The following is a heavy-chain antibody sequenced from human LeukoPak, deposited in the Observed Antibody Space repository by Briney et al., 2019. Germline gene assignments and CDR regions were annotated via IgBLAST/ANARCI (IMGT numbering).Heavy chain of an antibody. J-gene: IGHJ6*03. CDR3: ARDPPLRWYGGYYYYYYMDV. CDR1: GFTFSSYG. D-gene: IGHD4-23*01. Sequence: GRSLRLSCAASGFTFSSYGMHWVRQAPGKGLEWVANIKQDGSEKYYVDSVKGRFTFSRDNAKNSLYLQMNSLRAEDTAVYYCARDPPLRWYGGYYYYYYMDVWGKGTTVTVSS. V-gene: IGHV3-7*01. CDR2: IKQDGSEK.